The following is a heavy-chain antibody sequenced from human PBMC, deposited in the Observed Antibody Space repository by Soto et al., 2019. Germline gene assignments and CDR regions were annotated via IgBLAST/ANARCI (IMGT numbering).Heavy chain of an antibody. J-gene: IGHJ3*02. CDR2: ISAYNGNT. D-gene: IGHD3-3*01. CDR1: GYTFTSYG. CDR3: ARGIYDFWSGYYTNHDAFDI. V-gene: IGHV1-18*04. Sequence: ASVKVSCKASGYTFTSYGISCVRQSPGQWLDWMGWISAYNGNTNYAQKLQGRVTMTTDTSTSTAYMELRSLRSDDTAVYYCARGIYDFWSGYYTNHDAFDIWGQGTMVTVSS.